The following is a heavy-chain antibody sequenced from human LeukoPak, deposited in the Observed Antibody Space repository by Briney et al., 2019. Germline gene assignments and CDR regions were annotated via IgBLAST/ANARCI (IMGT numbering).Heavy chain of an antibody. J-gene: IGHJ1*01. CDR2: IRFDGSNK. CDR3: ARDWRSSSQYFQH. D-gene: IGHD6-13*01. V-gene: IGHV3-30*02. Sequence: GGSLRLSCAASGFIFNNYGMHWVRQAPGKGLEWVAFIRFDGSNKFYADSVKGRFTISRDNSKNTLYLQMNSLRAEDTAVYYCARDWRSSSQYFQHWGQGTLVTVSS. CDR1: GFIFNNYG.